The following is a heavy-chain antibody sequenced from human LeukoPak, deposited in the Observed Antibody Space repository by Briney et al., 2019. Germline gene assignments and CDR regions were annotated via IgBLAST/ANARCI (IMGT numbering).Heavy chain of an antibody. Sequence: PSESLSLTCTVSGGSIGRSYYWGWIRQPPGKALDWIGSIDSGGDTDHNPSLKSRVTMSVDTSKNHFSLKLSSVTAADTAVYYCARHASGVFDCWGQGTLVTVSS. CDR3: ARHASGVFDC. J-gene: IGHJ4*02. CDR1: GGSIGRSYY. D-gene: IGHD1-26*01. V-gene: IGHV4-39*01. CDR2: IDSGGDT.